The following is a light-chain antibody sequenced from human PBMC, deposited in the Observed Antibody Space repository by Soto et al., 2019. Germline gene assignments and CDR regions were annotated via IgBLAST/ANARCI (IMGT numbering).Light chain of an antibody. J-gene: IGLJ3*02. CDR1: SSDIGSNNY. Sequence: QSALTQPPSVSGSPGQSITISCTGTSSDIGSNNYVSWFQQRPGKATTLIIYEVSNRPAGVSSHFSGSKSGNTASLTISGLLPEDEAEYYCSSYTTTTRLFGGGTKLTVL. CDR3: SSYTTTTRL. CDR2: EVS. V-gene: IGLV2-14*01.